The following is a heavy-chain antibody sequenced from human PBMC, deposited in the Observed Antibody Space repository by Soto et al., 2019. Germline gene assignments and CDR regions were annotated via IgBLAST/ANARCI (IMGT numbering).Heavy chain of an antibody. CDR2: INAYNGNT. CDR3: ARDGDAYSSSWYWWFDP. Sequence: ASVKVSCKASGYTFTSYGISWVRQAPGQGLEWMGWINAYNGNTNYAQKLQGRVTMTRDTSTSTAYMELSSLRSEDTAVYYCARDGDAYSSSWYWWFDPWGQGTLVTVSS. CDR1: GYTFTSYG. V-gene: IGHV1-18*04. J-gene: IGHJ5*02. D-gene: IGHD6-13*01.